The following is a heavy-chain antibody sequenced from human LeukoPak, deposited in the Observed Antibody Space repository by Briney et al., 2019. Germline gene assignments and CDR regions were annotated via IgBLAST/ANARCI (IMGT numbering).Heavy chain of an antibody. CDR1: GFTFSSYW. CDR2: IKQDGSEK. CDR3: AREQKSGSYYRPFDY. V-gene: IGHV3-7*01. D-gene: IGHD1-26*01. J-gene: IGHJ4*02. Sequence: GGSLRLSCAASGFTFSSYWMTWVRQAPGKGLEWVANIKQDGSEKYYVDSVKGRFTISRDNAKNSLYLQMNSLRAEDTAVYYCAREQKSGSYYRPFDYWGQGTLVTVSS.